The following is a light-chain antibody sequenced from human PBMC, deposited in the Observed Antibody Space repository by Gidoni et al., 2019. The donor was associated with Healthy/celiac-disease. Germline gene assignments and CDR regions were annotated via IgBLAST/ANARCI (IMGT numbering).Light chain of an antibody. J-gene: IGLJ3*02. Sequence: KLLIYVNSNRPSGVPDRFSGSKSGTSASLAITGLQAEDEADYYCQSYDSSLVFGGGTKLTVL. CDR2: VNS. CDR3: QSYDSSLV. V-gene: IGLV1-40*01.